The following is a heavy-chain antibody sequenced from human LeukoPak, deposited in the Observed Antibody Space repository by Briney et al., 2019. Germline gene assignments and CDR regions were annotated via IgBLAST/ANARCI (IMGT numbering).Heavy chain of an antibody. CDR1: GGTFSSYA. CDR3: ARVWALYYDFWSGPTPGWFDP. J-gene: IGHJ5*02. V-gene: IGHV1-69*13. D-gene: IGHD3-3*01. CDR2: IIPIFGTA. Sequence: ASVKVSCKASGGTFSSYAISWVRQAPGQGLEWMGGIIPIFGTANYAQKFQGRVTITADESTSTAYMELSSLRSEDMAVYYCARVWALYYDFWSGPTPGWFDPWGQGTLVTVSS.